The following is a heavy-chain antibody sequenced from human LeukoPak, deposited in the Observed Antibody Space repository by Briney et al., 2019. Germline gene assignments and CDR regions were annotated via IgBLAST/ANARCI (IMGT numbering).Heavy chain of an antibody. CDR2: INPDSGFT. D-gene: IGHD1-1*01. J-gene: IGHJ4*02. V-gene: IGHV1-2*02. CDR3: APTAEAYTSNWHV. Sequence: GASVKVSCKTSGYRFIDDYMHWVRQAPGQGFEFMGWINPDSGFTHLAPKFQGRLTLTRDTSISTAYMELRRLRLDDPAVYYCAPTAEAYTSNWHVWSLGTLVTVSS. CDR1: GYRFIDDY.